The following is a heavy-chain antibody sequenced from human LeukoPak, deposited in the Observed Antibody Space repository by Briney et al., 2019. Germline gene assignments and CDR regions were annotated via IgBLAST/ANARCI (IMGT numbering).Heavy chain of an antibody. Sequence: GGSLRLSCAAPGFTFSSYGMHWVRQGPGKGLGWVAVISYDGSNKYSADSVKGRFTISRDNSKNTLYLQMNSLRAEDTAVYYCASVDYGSGVDYGGQGTLVTVSS. V-gene: IGHV3-30*03. CDR2: ISYDGSNK. CDR3: ASVDYGSGVDY. CDR1: GFTFSSYG. D-gene: IGHD3-10*01. J-gene: IGHJ4*02.